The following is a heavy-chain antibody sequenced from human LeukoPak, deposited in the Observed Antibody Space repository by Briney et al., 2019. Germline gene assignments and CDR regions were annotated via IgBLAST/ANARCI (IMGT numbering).Heavy chain of an antibody. Sequence: GGSLRLSCAASGFTFSTDWMHWVRQAPGKGLVWVSRISSDGSITSYADSVKGRFTISRDNAKDTLYLQMNSLRAEDTAVYYCARDGRNWNDVPFDIWGQGTMVTVSS. D-gene: IGHD1-1*01. CDR3: ARDGRNWNDVPFDI. CDR2: ISSDGSIT. CDR1: GFTFSTDW. V-gene: IGHV3-74*01. J-gene: IGHJ3*02.